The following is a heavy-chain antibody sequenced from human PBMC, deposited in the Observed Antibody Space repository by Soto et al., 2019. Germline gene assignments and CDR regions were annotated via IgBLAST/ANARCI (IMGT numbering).Heavy chain of an antibody. V-gene: IGHV3-23*01. J-gene: IGHJ4*02. D-gene: IGHD1-1*01. CDR2: ISGSGGST. CDR3: ARDVFMEIFDY. Sequence: GGSLRLSCAASGFTFSSYAMSWVRQAPGKGLEWVSAISGSGGSTYYADSVKGRFTXSRDXSKXTLYLQMNSLRAEDTAVYYCARDVFMEIFDYWGQGTLVTVSS. CDR1: GFTFSSYA.